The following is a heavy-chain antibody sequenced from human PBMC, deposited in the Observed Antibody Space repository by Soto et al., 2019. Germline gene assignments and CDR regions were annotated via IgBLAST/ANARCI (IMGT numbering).Heavy chain of an antibody. J-gene: IGHJ6*02. V-gene: IGHV3-11*01. CDR1: GFTFSDYY. D-gene: IGHD6-25*01. CDR3: ASCEMEQRFGMDV. CDR2: ISSSGSTI. Sequence: LSLSCAASGFTFSDYYMSWIRQAPGKGLEWVSYISSSGSTIYYADSVKGRFTISRDNAKNSLYLQMNSLRAEDTAVYYCASCEMEQRFGMDVWGQGTTVTVSS.